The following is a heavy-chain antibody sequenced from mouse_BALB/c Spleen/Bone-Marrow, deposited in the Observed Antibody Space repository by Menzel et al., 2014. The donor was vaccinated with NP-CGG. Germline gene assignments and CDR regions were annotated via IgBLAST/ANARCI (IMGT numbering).Heavy chain of an antibody. CDR1: GYTFTSYW. V-gene: IGHV1-87*01. J-gene: IGHJ4*01. D-gene: IGHD1-2*01. CDR2: IYPGDGDT. Sequence: SGAELARPGASVKLSCKASGYTFTSYWMQWVKQRPGQGLEWIGAIYPGDGDTRYTQEFKGKATLTADKSSSTAYVQLSSLASEDSAVYYCARRDYGIRENYYAMDYWGQGTSVTVSS. CDR3: ARRDYGIRENYYAMDY.